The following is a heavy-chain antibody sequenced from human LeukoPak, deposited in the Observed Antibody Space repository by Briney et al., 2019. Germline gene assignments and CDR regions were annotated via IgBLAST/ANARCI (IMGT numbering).Heavy chain of an antibody. CDR2: IYYSGST. V-gene: IGHV4-39*07. D-gene: IGHD2-21*01. CDR3: ARPPSYSPRYWYFDL. J-gene: IGHJ2*01. CDR1: GGSISSSSYY. Sequence: SETLSLTCTASGGSISSSSYYWGWLRQPPGKGLEWIGSIYYSGSTYYNPSITSRVTISVDTSKTQISLKLSSVSAADTAVYYCARPPSYSPRYWYFDLWGRGTLVTVSS.